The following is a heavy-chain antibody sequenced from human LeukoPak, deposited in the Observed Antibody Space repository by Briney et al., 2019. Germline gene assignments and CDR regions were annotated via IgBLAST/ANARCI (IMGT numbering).Heavy chain of an antibody. CDR3: ASGRRSGAASDY. CDR2: IYYGGST. D-gene: IGHD6-19*01. CDR1: GGSFSSYY. V-gene: IGHV4-59*01. Sequence: PSETLSLTCAVYGGSFSSYYWSWIRQPPGKGLEWIGYIYYGGSTNYNPSLKSRVTISVDTSKNQFSLKLSSVTAADTAVYYCASGRRSGAASDYWGQGTLVTVSS. J-gene: IGHJ4*02.